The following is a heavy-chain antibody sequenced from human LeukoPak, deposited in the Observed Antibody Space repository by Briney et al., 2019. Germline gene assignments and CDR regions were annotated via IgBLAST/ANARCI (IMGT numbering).Heavy chain of an antibody. D-gene: IGHD2-8*01. J-gene: IGHJ6*03. V-gene: IGHV3-11*01. Sequence: KPGGSLRLSCAASGFTFSDYYMSWIRQAPGKGLEWVSYISSSGGTIYYADSVKGRFTISRDNAKNSLYLQMNSLRAEDTAVYYCARVGHKWGYYYYYMDVWGKGTTVTVSS. CDR3: ARVGHKWGYYYYYMDV. CDR1: GFTFSDYY. CDR2: ISSSGGTI.